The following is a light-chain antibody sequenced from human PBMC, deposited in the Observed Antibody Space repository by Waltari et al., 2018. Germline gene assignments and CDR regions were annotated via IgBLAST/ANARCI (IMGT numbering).Light chain of an antibody. CDR2: ADD. J-gene: IGLJ2*01. CDR1: RSNIRIHA. CDR3: AAWDDSLKGVL. Sequence: QSVLTQTPSVSEAPRQRVPISCSGSRSNIRIHALNWYQQVPGKAPKLLVFADDLLPSGVSDRFSGSKSGTSASLAISGLRSEDEGVYFCAAWDDSLKGVLFGGGTKLTVL. V-gene: IGLV1-36*01.